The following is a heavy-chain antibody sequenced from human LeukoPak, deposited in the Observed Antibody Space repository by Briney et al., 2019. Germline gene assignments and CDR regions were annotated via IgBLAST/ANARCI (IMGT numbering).Heavy chain of an antibody. J-gene: IGHJ5*02. CDR3: AKDGIDDILTGFESSLNWFDP. Sequence: GGSLRLSCAASGFTFSSYGMHWVRQAPGKGLEWVAFIRYDGSNKYYADSVKGRFTISRDNSKNTLYLQMNSLRAEDTAVYYCAKDGIDDILTGFESSLNWFDPWGQGTLVTVSS. D-gene: IGHD3-9*01. V-gene: IGHV3-30*02. CDR1: GFTFSSYG. CDR2: IRYDGSNK.